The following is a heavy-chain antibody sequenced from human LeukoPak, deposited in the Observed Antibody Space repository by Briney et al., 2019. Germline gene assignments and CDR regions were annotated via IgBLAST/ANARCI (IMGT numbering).Heavy chain of an antibody. Sequence: GGSLRLSCAASGNYWMHWVRQVPGKGLVWVSHINSDGSWISYADSVKGRFTISKDNAKNTVYLQLNSLRAEDTAVYYCVSFYETYWGRGTLVTVSS. CDR2: INSDGSWI. D-gene: IGHD2/OR15-2a*01. V-gene: IGHV3-74*01. CDR3: VSFYETY. CDR1: GNYW. J-gene: IGHJ4*02.